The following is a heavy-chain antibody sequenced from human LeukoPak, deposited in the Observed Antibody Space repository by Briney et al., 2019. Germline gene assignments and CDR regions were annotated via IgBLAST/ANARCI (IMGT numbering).Heavy chain of an antibody. CDR1: GFTFSPYG. V-gene: IGHV3-48*01. J-gene: IGHJ1*01. Sequence: GGSLRLSCAASGFTFSPYGMNWVRQAPGKGLEWISYISRSATIIHYADSVKGRFTISRDDAKNSLYLQMNSLRAEDTAVYYCARDPCGADCHDEYFQYWGQGTLVTVSS. CDR3: ARDPCGADCHDEYFQY. D-gene: IGHD2-21*02. CDR2: ISRSATII.